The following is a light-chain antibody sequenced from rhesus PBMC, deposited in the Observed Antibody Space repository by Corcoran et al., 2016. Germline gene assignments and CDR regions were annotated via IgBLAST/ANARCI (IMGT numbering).Light chain of an antibody. Sequence: DIQMTQSPSSLSASVGDRVTVTCRASQGINKELSWYQQKPGKAPRLLIYAASTLQTGFSSRFSGRWSGTDYTLTISSLQPEDVATYYCLQDYATPYSFGQGTKVEIK. CDR2: AAS. V-gene: IGKV1-94*01. CDR3: LQDYATPYS. J-gene: IGKJ2*01. CDR1: QGINKE.